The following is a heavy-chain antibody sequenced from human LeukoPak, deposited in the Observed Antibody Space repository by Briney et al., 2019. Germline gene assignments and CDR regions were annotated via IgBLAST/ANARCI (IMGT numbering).Heavy chain of an antibody. Sequence: GGSLRLSCAASGFTFSSYSMNWVRQPPGKGLEWVSSISSSSSYIYYADSVKGRFTISRDNAKNSLYLQMNSLRAEDTAVYYCARDYGDSPNYYYGMDVWGQGTTVTVSS. J-gene: IGHJ6*02. CDR1: GFTFSSYS. D-gene: IGHD4-17*01. V-gene: IGHV3-21*01. CDR2: ISSSSSYI. CDR3: ARDYGDSPNYYYGMDV.